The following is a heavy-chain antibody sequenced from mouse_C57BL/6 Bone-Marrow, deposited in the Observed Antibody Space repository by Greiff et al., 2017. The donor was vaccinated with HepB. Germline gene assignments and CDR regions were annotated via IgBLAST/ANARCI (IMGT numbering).Heavy chain of an antibody. CDR1: GFTFSSYA. CDR3: TGDYGPDFDV. V-gene: IGHV5-9-1*02. Sequence: EVMLVESGEGLVKPGGSLKLSCAASGFTFSSYAMSWVRQTPEKRLEWVAYISSGGDYIDYADTVKGRFTISRDNARNTLYLQLSSLKSEDTAVYYCTGDYGPDFDVWGTGTTVTVSS. CDR2: ISSGGDYI. J-gene: IGHJ1*03. D-gene: IGHD2-13*01.